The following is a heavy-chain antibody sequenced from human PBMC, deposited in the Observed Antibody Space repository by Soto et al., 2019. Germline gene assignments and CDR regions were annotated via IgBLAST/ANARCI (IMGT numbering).Heavy chain of an antibody. J-gene: IGHJ4*02. CDR1: GDSIRGRSYY. CDR2: LFSGST. V-gene: IGHV4-39*01. Sequence: TSETLSLTCTVSGDSIRGRSYYWGWIRQPPGRGLEWVGTLFSGSTYSNPSLKSRVSISLDTSKNQFSLKLSSVAAADTAIYYCATTRGIAVGGSFDYWGQGTLVTVSS. D-gene: IGHD6-19*01. CDR3: ATTRGIAVGGSFDY.